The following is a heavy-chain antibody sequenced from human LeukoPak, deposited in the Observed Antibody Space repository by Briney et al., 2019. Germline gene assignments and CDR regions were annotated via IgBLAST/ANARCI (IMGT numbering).Heavy chain of an antibody. J-gene: IGHJ4*02. V-gene: IGHV3-48*01. Sequence: GGSLRLSCAASGFIFSSYSMNWVRQAPGKGLEWVSYIRSSSRTIYYADSVKGRFTISRDNAKNSLYLQMNSLRAEDTAVYYCARDGSGRVPEMSAPDYWGQGTLVTVSS. CDR1: GFIFSSYS. CDR2: IRSSSRTI. D-gene: IGHD3-10*01. CDR3: ARDGSGRVPEMSAPDY.